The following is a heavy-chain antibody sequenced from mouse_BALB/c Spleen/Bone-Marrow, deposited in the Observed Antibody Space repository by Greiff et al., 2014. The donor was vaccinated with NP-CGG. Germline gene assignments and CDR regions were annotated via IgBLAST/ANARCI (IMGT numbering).Heavy chain of an antibody. CDR3: ARAITDAMDY. Sequence: VQLQESGAELVRPGTSVKVSCKGSGYAFTNYLIEWVKQRPGQGLEWIGVINSGSGGTTYNEKFKGKATLTADKSSSTAYMQLSSLTSDDSAVYFCARAITDAMDYWGQGTSVTVSS. CDR1: GYAFTNYL. V-gene: IGHV1-54*01. D-gene: IGHD2-4*01. J-gene: IGHJ4*01. CDR2: INSGSGGT.